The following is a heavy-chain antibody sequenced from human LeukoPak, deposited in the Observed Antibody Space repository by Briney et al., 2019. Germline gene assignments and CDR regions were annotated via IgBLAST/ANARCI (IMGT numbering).Heavy chain of an antibody. CDR2: ISGDGGNT. V-gene: IGHV3-43*02. CDR1: GFTFDDYA. D-gene: IGHD6-19*01. CDR3: AKDPIAVAGTGWFDH. Sequence: GGSLRLSCAASGFTFDDYAMHWVRQAPETGLEWVSLISGDGGNTYYADSVKGRFTISRDNSKNSLYLQMNSLRTEDTALYFCAKDPIAVAGTGWFDHWGQGTLVTVSS. J-gene: IGHJ5*02.